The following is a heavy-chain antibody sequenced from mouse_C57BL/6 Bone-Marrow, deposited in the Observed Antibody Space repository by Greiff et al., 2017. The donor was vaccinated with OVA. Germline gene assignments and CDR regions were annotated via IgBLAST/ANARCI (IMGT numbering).Heavy chain of an antibody. Sequence: EVMLVESGGGLVKPGGSLKLSCAASGFTFSDYGMHWVRQAPEKGLEWVAYISSGSSTIYYADTVKGRFTISRDNAKNTLFLQMTSLRSEDTAMYYCARGWYYGSSFAMDYWGQGTSVTVSS. CDR2: ISSGSSTI. CDR3: ARGWYYGSSFAMDY. V-gene: IGHV5-17*01. CDR1: GFTFSDYG. D-gene: IGHD1-1*01. J-gene: IGHJ4*01.